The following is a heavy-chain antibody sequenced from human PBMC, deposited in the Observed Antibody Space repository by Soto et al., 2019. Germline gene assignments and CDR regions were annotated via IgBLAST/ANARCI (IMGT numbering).Heavy chain of an antibody. Sequence: QVQLVESGGGVVQPGRSLRLSCAASGFTFSSHGMHWVRQAPGKGLECVAVIWYDGSNKYYADSVKGRFTISRDNSKNMLYLEMNSLRAEDTAVYYCARWGNWKVADYWGQGTLVTVSS. CDR2: IWYDGSNK. CDR3: ARWGNWKVADY. J-gene: IGHJ4*02. V-gene: IGHV3-33*01. CDR1: GFTFSSHG. D-gene: IGHD3-16*01.